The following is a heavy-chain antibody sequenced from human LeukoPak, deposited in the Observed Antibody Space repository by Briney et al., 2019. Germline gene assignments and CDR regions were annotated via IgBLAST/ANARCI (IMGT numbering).Heavy chain of an antibody. CDR1: GYTFTGYY. D-gene: IGHD6-19*01. J-gene: IGHJ4*02. V-gene: IGHV1-2*02. Sequence: ASVKVSCKASGYTFTGYYMRWVRQAPGQGLEWMGWINPNSGGTNYAQKFQGRVTMTRDTSISTAYMELSRLRSDDTAVYYCARSIAVAVASPDYWGQGTLVTVSS. CDR2: INPNSGGT. CDR3: ARSIAVAVASPDY.